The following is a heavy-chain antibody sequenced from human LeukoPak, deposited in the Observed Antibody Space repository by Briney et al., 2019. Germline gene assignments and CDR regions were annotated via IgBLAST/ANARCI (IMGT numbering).Heavy chain of an antibody. CDR3: ARLTRRGHDAFDI. D-gene: IGHD1-14*01. CDR2: IYTSGST. J-gene: IGHJ3*02. V-gene: IGHV4-4*09. CDR1: GGSISSYY. Sequence: PSETLSLTCTVSGGSISSYYWSWIRQPPGKGQEWIGYIYTSGSTNYNPSLKSRVTISVDTSKNQFSLKLSSVTAADTAVYYCARLTRRGHDAFDIWGQGTMVTVSS.